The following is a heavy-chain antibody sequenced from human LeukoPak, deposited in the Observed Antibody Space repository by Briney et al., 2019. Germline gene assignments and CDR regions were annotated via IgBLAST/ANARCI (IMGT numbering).Heavy chain of an antibody. V-gene: IGHV1-18*01. CDR1: GYTFTSYG. CDR2: ISAYNGNT. J-gene: IGHJ4*02. CDR3: ARDRVVGDWLSAHRGYFDY. D-gene: IGHD3/OR15-3a*01. Sequence: GASVKVSCKASGYTFTSYGISWVRQAPGQGLEWMGWISAYNGNTNYAQKLQGRVTMTRDTSTSTVYMELSSLRSEDTAVYYCARDRVVGDWLSAHRGYFDYWGQGTLVTVSS.